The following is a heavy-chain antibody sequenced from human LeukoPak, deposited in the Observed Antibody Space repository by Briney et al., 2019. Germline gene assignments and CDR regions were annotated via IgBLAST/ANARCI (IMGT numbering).Heavy chain of an antibody. CDR2: IYTSGST. Sequence: SETLSLTCTVSGGSISSYYWSWIRQPAGKGLEWIGRIYTSGSTNYNPSLKSRVTMSVDTSKNQFSLKLSSVTAADTAVYYCARDWASGSYGAFDIWGQGTMVTVSS. J-gene: IGHJ3*02. D-gene: IGHD1-26*01. V-gene: IGHV4-4*07. CDR1: GGSISSYY. CDR3: ARDWASGSYGAFDI.